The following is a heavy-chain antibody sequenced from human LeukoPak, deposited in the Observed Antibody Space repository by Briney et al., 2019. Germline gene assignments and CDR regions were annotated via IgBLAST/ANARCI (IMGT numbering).Heavy chain of an antibody. J-gene: IGHJ6*02. CDR1: GFTVSSNY. CDR2: IYSGGST. V-gene: IGHV3-53*01. Sequence: GGSLRLSCAASGFTVSSNYMSWVRQAPGKGLKWVSVIYSGGSTYYADSVKGRFTISRDNSKNTLYLQMNSLRAEGTAVYYCARSKGYCSGGSCYSGVSHYYYGMDVWGQGTTVTVSS. CDR3: ARSKGYCSGGSCYSGVSHYYYGMDV. D-gene: IGHD2-15*01.